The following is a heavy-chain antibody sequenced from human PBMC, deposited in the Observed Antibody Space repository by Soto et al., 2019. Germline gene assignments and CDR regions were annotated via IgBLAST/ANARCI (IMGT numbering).Heavy chain of an antibody. CDR3: ARDKEMATIFDY. V-gene: IGHV1-2*04. CDR2: ISPNSGGT. J-gene: IGHJ4*02. Sequence: ALLKVACKSSGYRISVYGISWVRQNPGQGLEWMGWISPNSGGTNYAQKFQGWVTMTRDTSISTAYMELSRLRSDDTAVYYCARDKEMATIFDYWGQGTLVTVSS. D-gene: IGHD5-12*01. CDR1: GYRISVYG.